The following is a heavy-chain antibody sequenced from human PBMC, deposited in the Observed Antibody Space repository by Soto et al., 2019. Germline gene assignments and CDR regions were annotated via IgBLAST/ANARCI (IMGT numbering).Heavy chain of an antibody. J-gene: IGHJ4*02. CDR1: GGSISSYY. Sequence: SETLSLTCTVSGGSISSYYWSWIRQPPGKGLEWIGYIYYSGSTNYNPSLKSRVTISVDTSKNQFSLKLSSVTAADTAVYYCARDIYGGNEDYRGQGTLVTVSS. CDR2: IYYSGST. CDR3: ARDIYGGNEDY. V-gene: IGHV4-59*01. D-gene: IGHD4-17*01.